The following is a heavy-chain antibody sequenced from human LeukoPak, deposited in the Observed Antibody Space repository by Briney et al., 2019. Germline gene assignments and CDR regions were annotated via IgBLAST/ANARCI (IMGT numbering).Heavy chain of an antibody. D-gene: IGHD3-10*01. CDR2: FDPEDGET. CDR1: GYTLTELS. CDR3: ATVGENYYGSGSLRAFDY. V-gene: IGHV1-24*01. J-gene: IGHJ4*02. Sequence: ASVEVSCKVSGYTLTELSMHWVRQAPGKGLEWMGGFDPEDGETIYAQKFQGRVTMTEDTSTDTAYMELSSLRSEDTAVYYCATVGENYYGSGSLRAFDYWGQGTLVTVSS.